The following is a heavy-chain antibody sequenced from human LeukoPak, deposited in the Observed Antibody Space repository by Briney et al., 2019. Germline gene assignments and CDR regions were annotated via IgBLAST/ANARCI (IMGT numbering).Heavy chain of an antibody. CDR1: GFTFDNFA. CDR3: ARLFGYSGYDLRSFDY. Sequence: PGGSLRLSCAASGFTFDNFAMHWVRQAPGKGLEWVSGITWNSRVKTYTPSVKGRFTISRDNAKNSLYLQMNSLRAEDTAVYYCARLFGYSGYDLRSFDYWGQGTLVTVSS. V-gene: IGHV3-9*01. CDR2: ITWNSRVK. J-gene: IGHJ4*02. D-gene: IGHD5-12*01.